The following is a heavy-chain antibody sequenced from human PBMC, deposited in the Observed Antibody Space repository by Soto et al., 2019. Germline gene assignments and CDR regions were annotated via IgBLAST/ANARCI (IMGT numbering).Heavy chain of an antibody. J-gene: IGHJ4*02. Sequence: PGGSLRLSCAASGFTFSSYAMSWVRQAPGKGLEWVSAISGSGGSTYYADSVKGRFTISRDNSKNTLYLQMNSLRAEDTAVYYCAKDRRTPVVTRPQLQYWGQGTLVTVSS. CDR1: GFTFSSYA. V-gene: IGHV3-23*01. CDR2: ISGSGGST. CDR3: AKDRRTPVVTRPQLQY. D-gene: IGHD3-22*01.